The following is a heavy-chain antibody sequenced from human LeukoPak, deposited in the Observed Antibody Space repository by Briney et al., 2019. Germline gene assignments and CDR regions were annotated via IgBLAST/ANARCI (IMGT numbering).Heavy chain of an antibody. J-gene: IGHJ5*02. CDR2: IYYSGST. V-gene: IGHV4-59*01. D-gene: IGHD3/OR15-3a*01. Sequence: SETLSLTCTVSGGSISSYYWSWIRQPPGKGLEWIGYIYYSGSTNYNPSLKSRVTISVDTSKNQFSLKLSSVTAADTAVYYCAREIGRRWFDPWGQGTLVTASS. CDR3: AREIGRRWFDP. CDR1: GGSISSYY.